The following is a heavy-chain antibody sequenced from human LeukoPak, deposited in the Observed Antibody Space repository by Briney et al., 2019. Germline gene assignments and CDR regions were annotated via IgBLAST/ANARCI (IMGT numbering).Heavy chain of an antibody. J-gene: IGHJ6*02. CDR3: ARDRGCSSTSCEVYYYYYGMDV. Sequence: GSSVEVSCKASGGTFSSYAISWVRQAPGQGLEWMGRIIPILGIANYAQKFQGRVTITADKSTSTAYMELSSLRSEDTAVYYCARDRGCSSTSCEVYYYYYGMDVWGQGTTVTVSS. V-gene: IGHV1-69*04. CDR2: IIPILGIA. D-gene: IGHD2-2*01. CDR1: GGTFSSYA.